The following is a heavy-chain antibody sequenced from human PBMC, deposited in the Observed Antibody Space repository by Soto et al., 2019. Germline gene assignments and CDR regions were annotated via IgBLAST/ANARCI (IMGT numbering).Heavy chain of an antibody. J-gene: IGHJ6*02. Sequence: GGSLRLSCAASGFTFSSYSMNWVRQAPGKGLEWVSSISGSSSYIYYADSVKGRFTISRDNAKNSLYLQMNSLRAEDTAVYYCARVPETTLEWILARGYYYYYYGMDVWGQGTTVTVSS. CDR1: GFTFSSYS. CDR3: ARVPETTLEWILARGYYYYYYGMDV. D-gene: IGHD3-3*01. CDR2: ISGSSSYI. V-gene: IGHV3-21*01.